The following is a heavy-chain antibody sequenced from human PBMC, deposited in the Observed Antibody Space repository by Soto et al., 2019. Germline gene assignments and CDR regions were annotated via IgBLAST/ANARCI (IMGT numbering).Heavy chain of an antibody. CDR1: GFSFSSYA. D-gene: IGHD2-15*01. CDR2: ISAGGDGT. V-gene: IGHV3-23*01. CDR3: AGASSRVSSVVAAY. Sequence: LRLSCAASGFSFSSYAMGWVRQAPGKGLDWVSSISAGGDGTYYADSVKGRFTISRDNSKNTVYLQMSSLRSDDTAVYYCAGASSRVSSVVAAYWGQGTLVTVSS. J-gene: IGHJ4*02.